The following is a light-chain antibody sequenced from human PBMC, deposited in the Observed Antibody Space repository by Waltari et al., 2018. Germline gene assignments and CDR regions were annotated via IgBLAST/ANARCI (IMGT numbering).Light chain of an antibody. Sequence: EIVMTQSPATLSVAPGESAPLSCRASESVSSNVAWYQQKPGQAPRLLIYGASTRATGVPAKFRGSGSGTDFTLTISSLQSEDFAVYYCQQYYHWVAFGGGTWVQIK. V-gene: IGKV3-15*01. CDR1: ESVSSN. CDR3: QQYYHWVA. J-gene: IGKJ4*01. CDR2: GAS.